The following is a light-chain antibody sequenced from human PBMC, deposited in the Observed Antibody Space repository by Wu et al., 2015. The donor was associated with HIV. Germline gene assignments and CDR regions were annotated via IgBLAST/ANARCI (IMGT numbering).Light chain of an antibody. CDR2: DAS. Sequence: EIVLTQSPATLSLSPGERATLSCRASQGVSSYLAWYQQKPGQAPRLLIYDASNRATGIPARSSGSGSGTDFTLTISSLEPEDFAVYYCQQRSNWRGTFGQGTKLEI. J-gene: IGKJ2*02. CDR1: QGVSSY. CDR3: QQRSNWRGT. V-gene: IGKV3-11*01.